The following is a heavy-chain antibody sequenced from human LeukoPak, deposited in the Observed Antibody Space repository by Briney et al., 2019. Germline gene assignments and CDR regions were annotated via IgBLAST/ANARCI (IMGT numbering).Heavy chain of an antibody. CDR2: IIPIFGTA. CDR1: GGTFSNYA. D-gene: IGHD6-19*01. J-gene: IGHJ4*02. Sequence: SVKVSCKASGGTFSNYAISWVRQAPGQGLEWMGGIIPIFGTANYAQKFQGRVTITADESTSTAYMELSSLRSEDTGVYYCARDQDSSGFYFDFWGQGTLVTVSS. CDR3: ARDQDSSGFYFDF. V-gene: IGHV1-69*13.